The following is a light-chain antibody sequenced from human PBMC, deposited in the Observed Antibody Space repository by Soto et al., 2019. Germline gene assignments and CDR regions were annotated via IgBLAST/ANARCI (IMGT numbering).Light chain of an antibody. CDR3: SSYTRSSTYV. CDR1: SSDVGGYIY. J-gene: IGLJ1*01. Sequence: SVLTQPASVSGSPGQSITISCTGTSSDVGGYIYVSWYQQHPGKAPKLMIYEVSNRPSGVSNRFSGSKSGNTASLTISGLQAEDEADYYCSSYTRSSTYVFGTGTKLTVL. V-gene: IGLV2-14*01. CDR2: EVS.